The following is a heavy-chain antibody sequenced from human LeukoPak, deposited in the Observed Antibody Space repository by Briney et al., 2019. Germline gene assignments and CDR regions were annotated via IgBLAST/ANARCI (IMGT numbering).Heavy chain of an antibody. J-gene: IGHJ2*01. Sequence: GGSLRLSCAASGFTFTTYWMSWVRQAPGKGLEWVASIKQDGSEKYYVDSVKGQLSISRDNAKNSLYLQMNGLRAEDTAVYYCARGSSASWHLYFDLWGRGTLVTVSS. CDR3: ARGSSASWHLYFDL. CDR1: GFTFTTYW. V-gene: IGHV3-7*04. D-gene: IGHD3-10*01. CDR2: IKQDGSEK.